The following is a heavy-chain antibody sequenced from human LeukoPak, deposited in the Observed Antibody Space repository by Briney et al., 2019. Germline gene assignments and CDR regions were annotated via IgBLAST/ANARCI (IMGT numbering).Heavy chain of an antibody. CDR3: ARVIPGYDAFDM. CDR1: GFTVSSNS. Sequence: GGSLRLSCAASGFTVSSNSMSWVRQAPGKGLEWVSVIYSGGSTYYADSVKGRFTISRDNAKNSLYLQMNSLRAEDTAVYYCARVIPGYDAFDMWGQGTMVSVSS. CDR2: IYSGGST. V-gene: IGHV3-53*01. J-gene: IGHJ3*02. D-gene: IGHD1-1*01.